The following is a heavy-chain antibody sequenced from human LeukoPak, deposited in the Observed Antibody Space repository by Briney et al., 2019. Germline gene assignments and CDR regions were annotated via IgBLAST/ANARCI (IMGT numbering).Heavy chain of an antibody. CDR1: GFTFSSYA. Sequence: GGSLRLSCAASGFTFSSYAVSWVRQAPGKGLEWVSAISGSGGSTYYADSVKGRFTISRDNSKNTLNLQMNSLRAEDTAVYYCAKDRLVDGYNPYYFDYWGQGTLVTVSS. CDR3: AKDRLVDGYNPYYFDY. V-gene: IGHV3-23*01. J-gene: IGHJ4*02. CDR2: ISGSGGST. D-gene: IGHD5-24*01.